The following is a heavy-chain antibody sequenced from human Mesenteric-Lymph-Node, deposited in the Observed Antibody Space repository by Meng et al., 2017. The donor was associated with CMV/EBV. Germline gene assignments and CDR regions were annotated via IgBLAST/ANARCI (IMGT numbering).Heavy chain of an antibody. CDR3: AKGEDIVTTSHFDN. CDR1: GVTFNKYA. CDR2: TSGSGGSI. D-gene: IGHD5-12*01. J-gene: IGHJ4*02. Sequence: SGVTFNKYAMSWVSQAPGKGLEWVSVTSGSGGSINYADSVKGRFTISRDNSKNTLYLQMNSLRAEDTAVYYCAKGEDIVTTSHFDNWGQGTLVTVSS. V-gene: IGHV3-23*01.